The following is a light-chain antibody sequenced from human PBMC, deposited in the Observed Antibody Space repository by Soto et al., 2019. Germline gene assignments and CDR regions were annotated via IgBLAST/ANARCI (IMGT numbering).Light chain of an antibody. V-gene: IGLV2-14*01. CDR3: SSYTTTITWV. CDR1: SSDVGGYNY. Sequence: QSVLTQPASVSGSPGQSITISCTGTSSDVGGYNYVSWYQQHPGKAPKLMIYEVSDRPSGVSDRFSGSKSGNTASLTISGLQPEDEAVYYCSSYTTTITWVFGGGTKVTVL. CDR2: EVS. J-gene: IGLJ3*02.